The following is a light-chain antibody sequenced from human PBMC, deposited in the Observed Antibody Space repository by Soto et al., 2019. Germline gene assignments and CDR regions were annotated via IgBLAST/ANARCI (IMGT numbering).Light chain of an antibody. CDR1: QSVAKD. V-gene: IGKV3-15*01. CDR3: QHYNKWPHT. Sequence: ELVMPPSPATLHVPPRERVTLSCMASQSVAKDLAWYQHKPGQAPRLLIHGASTRATGIPARFSGVGSGTEFTLTISSLQSEDFAVYYCQHYNKWPHTFGQGTRLEI. CDR2: GAS. J-gene: IGKJ5*01.